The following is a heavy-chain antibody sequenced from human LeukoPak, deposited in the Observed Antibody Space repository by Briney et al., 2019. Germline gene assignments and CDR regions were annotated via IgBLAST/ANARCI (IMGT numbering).Heavy chain of an antibody. CDR2: ISSSSSYT. J-gene: IGHJ6*04. V-gene: IGHV3-11*06. D-gene: IGHD4-17*01. CDR3: ARDPGRRQVTTYYYGMDV. CDR1: GFTFSDYY. Sequence: GGSLRLSCTASGFTFSDYYMSWIRQAPGKGLEWVSYISSSSSYTNYADSVKGRFTISRDNAKNSLYLQMNSLRAEDTAVYYCARDPGRRQVTTYYYGMDVWGKGTTVTVSS.